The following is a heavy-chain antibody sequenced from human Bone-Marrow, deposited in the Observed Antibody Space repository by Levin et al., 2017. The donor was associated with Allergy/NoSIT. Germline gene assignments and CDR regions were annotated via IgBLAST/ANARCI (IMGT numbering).Heavy chain of an antibody. D-gene: IGHD1-20*01. CDR1: GFTFSTYA. V-gene: IGHV3-23*01. J-gene: IGHJ1*01. CDR3: ATDITVLSWGSGAREGYFQH. Sequence: PGGSLRLSCEASGFTFSTYAMSWVRQAPGKGLEWVSSMSASGDTTSYADSLKGRFTISRDNSKNSLYLEMSSLRAEDTALYFCATDITVLSWGSGAREGYFQHWGRGTLVIVSS. CDR2: MSASGDTT.